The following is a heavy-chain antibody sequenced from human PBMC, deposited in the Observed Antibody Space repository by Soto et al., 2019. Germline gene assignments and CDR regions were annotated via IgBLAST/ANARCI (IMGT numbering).Heavy chain of an antibody. CDR3: VRDLSIAGAF. V-gene: IGHV3-33*05. CDR2: IAHDAKNP. Sequence: QELLVESGGGVVQPGRSLRLSCAASGFNFGVYGMYWVRQAPGKGLEGVSTIAHDAKNPWYSDHVKGRFIVSRDNPKNTLDLQMYSLRDEDTSVYYCVRDLSIAGAFWGLGALVNVS. D-gene: IGHD3-16*02. CDR1: GFNFGVYG. J-gene: IGHJ4*02.